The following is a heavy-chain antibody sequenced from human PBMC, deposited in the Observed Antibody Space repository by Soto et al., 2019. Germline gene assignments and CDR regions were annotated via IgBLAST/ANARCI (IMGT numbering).Heavy chain of an antibody. CDR2: IYYSGST. J-gene: IGHJ4*02. Sequence: QLQLQESGPGLVKPSETLSLTCTVSGGSISSTTYYWGWIRQPPGKGLEWIGSIYYSGSTYFNPSLKSRGTISVDMPKNQFSLKLYSVTAADTAVYYCARLVYGDSGPDSWGQGTLVTVSS. V-gene: IGHV4-39*01. D-gene: IGHD4-17*01. CDR1: GGSISSTTYY. CDR3: ARLVYGDSGPDS.